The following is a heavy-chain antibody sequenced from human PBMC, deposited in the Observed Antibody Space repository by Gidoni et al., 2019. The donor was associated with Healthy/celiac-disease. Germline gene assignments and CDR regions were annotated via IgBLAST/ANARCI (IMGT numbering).Heavy chain of an antibody. CDR2: IYYSGST. D-gene: IGHD1-26*01. V-gene: IGHV4-39*01. CDR1: GGSISSSSYY. CDR3: ARQGGATTLDY. Sequence: QLQLQESGPGLVKPSETLSLTCTFSGGSISSSSYYWGWIRQPPGKGLEWIGSIYYSGSTYYNPYLKSRVTISVDTSKNQFSLKLSSVTAADTAVYYCARQGGATTLDYWGQGTLVTVSS. J-gene: IGHJ4*02.